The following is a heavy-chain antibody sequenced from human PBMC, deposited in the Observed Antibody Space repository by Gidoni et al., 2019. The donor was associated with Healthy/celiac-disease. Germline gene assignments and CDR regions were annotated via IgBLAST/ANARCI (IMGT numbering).Heavy chain of an antibody. V-gene: IGHV3-9*01. J-gene: IGHJ4*02. CDR2: ISWNSGSI. CDR3: AKDIKRAVTTGPIDY. D-gene: IGHD4-17*01. Sequence: EVQLVESGGGLVQPGRSLRLSCAASGFTFDDYAMHWVRQAPGKGLGWVSGISWNSGSIGYADSVKGRFTISRDNAKNSLYLQMNSLRAEDTALYYCAKDIKRAVTTGPIDYWGQGTLVTVSS. CDR1: GFTFDDYA.